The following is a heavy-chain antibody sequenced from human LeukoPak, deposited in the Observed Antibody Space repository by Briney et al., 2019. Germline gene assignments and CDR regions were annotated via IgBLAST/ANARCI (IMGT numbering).Heavy chain of an antibody. Sequence: GGSLRLSCAASGFTFSSYSMNWVRQAPGKGLEWVSSISSSSSYIYYADSVKGRFTISRDNAKNSLYLQMNSLRAEDTAVYYCARSGSTAYYYGMDVWGQGTTVTVSS. D-gene: IGHD6-25*01. J-gene: IGHJ6*02. CDR1: GFTFSSYS. V-gene: IGHV3-21*01. CDR2: ISSSSSYI. CDR3: ARSGSTAYYYGMDV.